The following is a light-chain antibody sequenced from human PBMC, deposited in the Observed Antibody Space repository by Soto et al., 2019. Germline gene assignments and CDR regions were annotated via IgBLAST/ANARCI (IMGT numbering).Light chain of an antibody. J-gene: IGLJ2*01. CDR1: SSDVGAYNF. CDR3: SSYTSSSHVV. Sequence: QSALTQPASVSGSPGQSITISCAGSSSDVGAYNFVSWYQQHPGKAPKLMIYEVTSLPSGISRRFSGSKSANTASLTISGLQPEDEADYYCSSYTSSSHVVFGGGTKLTVL. CDR2: EVT. V-gene: IGLV2-14*01.